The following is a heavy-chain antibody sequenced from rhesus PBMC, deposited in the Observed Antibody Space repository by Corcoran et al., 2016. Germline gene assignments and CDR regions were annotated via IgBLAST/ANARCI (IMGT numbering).Heavy chain of an antibody. Sequence: QVQLQESGPGLVKPSETLSLTCAVSGGSISSGYYYWSWIRQPPGKVLEWIGYITYSGSTSYHPSLKSRVTSSRDTSKNQFSLKRSSVTAADTAVYYCARDQRGAPFDYWGQGVLATVSS. CDR1: GGSISSGYYY. J-gene: IGHJ4*01. V-gene: IGHV4-122*02. CDR2: ITYSGST. CDR3: ARDQRGAPFDY. D-gene: IGHD3-34*01.